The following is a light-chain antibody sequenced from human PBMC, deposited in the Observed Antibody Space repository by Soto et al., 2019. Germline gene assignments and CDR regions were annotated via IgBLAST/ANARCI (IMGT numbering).Light chain of an antibody. CDR1: QSVSNN. Sequence: EIVMTQSPATLSVSPGERATLSCRASQSVSNNLAWYQQKPGQAPRLLIYGASTRATGIPARFSGSGSGTEFTLTISSLQSEDFAVDYCKKYNTWSPLTFGGGTKVETK. V-gene: IGKV3-15*01. CDR3: KKYNTWSPLT. J-gene: IGKJ4*01. CDR2: GAS.